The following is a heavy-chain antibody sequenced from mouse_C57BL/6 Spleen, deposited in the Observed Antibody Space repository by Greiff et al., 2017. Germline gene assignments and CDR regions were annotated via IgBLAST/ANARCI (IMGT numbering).Heavy chain of an antibody. D-gene: IGHD2-5*01. CDR1: GYTFTSYW. CDR2: VNPSNGGT. J-gene: IGHJ2*01. CDR3: ARLDYSSPFDY. V-gene: IGHV1-53*01. Sequence: QVQLQQSGTELVKPGASVKLSCKASGYTFTSYWMHWVKQRPGQGLEWIGNVNPSNGGTNYNEKFKSKATLTVDKSSSTAYLQLSSLTSEDSAVYYCARLDYSSPFDYWGQGTTLTVSS.